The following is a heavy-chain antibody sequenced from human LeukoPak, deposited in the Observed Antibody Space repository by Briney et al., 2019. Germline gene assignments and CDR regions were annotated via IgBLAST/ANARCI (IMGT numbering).Heavy chain of an antibody. Sequence: GESLKISCKGSGYSFTTYWIGWVRQMPGKGLEWMGIIYPDGFDTRYSPSFQGQVTISADKSISTAYLQWSSLKASDTAMYYCARRSSGWGRDFDYWGQGTLVTVSS. CDR2: IYPDGFDT. V-gene: IGHV5-51*01. J-gene: IGHJ4*02. D-gene: IGHD6-19*01. CDR1: GYSFTTYW. CDR3: ARRSSGWGRDFDY.